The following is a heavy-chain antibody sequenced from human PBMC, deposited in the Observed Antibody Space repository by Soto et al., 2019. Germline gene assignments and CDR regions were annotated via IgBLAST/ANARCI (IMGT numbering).Heavy chain of an antibody. CDR3: ARDGVDILTGYHTALDY. CDR2: ISPILGIT. J-gene: IGHJ4*02. CDR1: GGTFSSYT. Sequence: QVQLVQSGTEVKKPGSSVKVSCKASGGTFSSYTFNWVRQAPGQGLEWMGRISPILGITDYAQKFQGRVTITADKSTPTAYMELSSLRSEDTSVYYCARDGVDILTGYHTALDYWGQGTLVTVSS. V-gene: IGHV1-69*08. D-gene: IGHD3-9*01.